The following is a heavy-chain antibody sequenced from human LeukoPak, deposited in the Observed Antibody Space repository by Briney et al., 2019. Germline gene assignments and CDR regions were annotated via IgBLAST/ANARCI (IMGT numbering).Heavy chain of an antibody. J-gene: IGHJ4*02. CDR2: INYSGRS. CDR1: GDSISSDY. D-gene: IGHD2-15*01. V-gene: IGHV4-59*08. Sequence: SETLPLTCNVSGDSISSDYWSWIRQPPGKGLEWIGYINYSGRSSYNPALKSRVTISVGTSSNQVSLKLRSVTAADTAVYYCARLDCSADACYNYWGLGSLFTVSP. CDR3: ARLDCSADACYNY.